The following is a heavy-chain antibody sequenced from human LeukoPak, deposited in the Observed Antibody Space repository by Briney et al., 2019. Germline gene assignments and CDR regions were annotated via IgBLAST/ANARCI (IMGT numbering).Heavy chain of an antibody. Sequence: GGSLRLSCVASGFTFSSYWMHWVRQAPGKGLVWVSRISDGGSTTTYADSVKGRFTISRDNAKNTLYLQMNGLRAEDTAVYYCSRSAYYDGSGNYYDYWGQGTLVTVSS. CDR1: GFTFSSYW. V-gene: IGHV3-74*01. J-gene: IGHJ4*02. D-gene: IGHD3-22*01. CDR2: ISDGGSTT. CDR3: SRSAYYDGSGNYYDY.